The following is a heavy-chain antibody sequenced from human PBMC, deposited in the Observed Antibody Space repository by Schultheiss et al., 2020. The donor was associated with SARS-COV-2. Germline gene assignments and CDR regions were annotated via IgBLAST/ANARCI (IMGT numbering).Heavy chain of an antibody. Sequence: GGSLRLSCAASGFTFSDYYMSWIRQAPGKGLEWVSYISSSSSYTNYADSVKGRFTISRDNSKNTLYLQMNSLRAEDTAVYYCATLGVVAGTVRPPEDWFDPWGQGTLVTVSS. J-gene: IGHJ5*02. CDR1: GFTFSDYY. D-gene: IGHD6-19*01. CDR2: ISSSSSYT. CDR3: ATLGVVAGTVRPPEDWFDP. V-gene: IGHV3-11*06.